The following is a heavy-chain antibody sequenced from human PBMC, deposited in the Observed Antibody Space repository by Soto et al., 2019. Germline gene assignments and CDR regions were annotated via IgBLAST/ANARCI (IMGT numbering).Heavy chain of an antibody. V-gene: IGHV1-8*01. CDR1: GYAITTYD. CDR2: MNPNSGHT. J-gene: IGHJ6*02. CDR3: ARGIMWFGGYGMDV. D-gene: IGHD3-10*01. Sequence: QVQLGQSVAVVKKPGSSVKVSCKDSGYAITTYDINCVRQATGQGPEWIGWMNPNSGHTVYAQKFQGRVTVTRDTSINTAYMELSSLRSEDTAVYYCARGIMWFGGYGMDVWGQGTTVTVSS.